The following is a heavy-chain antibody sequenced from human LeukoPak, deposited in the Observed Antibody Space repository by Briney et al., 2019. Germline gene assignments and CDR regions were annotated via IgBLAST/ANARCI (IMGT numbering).Heavy chain of an antibody. J-gene: IGHJ4*02. V-gene: IGHV4-59*01. CDR3: ARASVEMGTIIVLGY. Sequence: PSETLSLTCTVSGGSISSYYWSWIRQPPGKGLEWIGYIYYSGSTNYSPSLKSRVTISVDTSKKQVSLKLNSVTAADTAVYYCARASVEMGTIIVLGYWGQGTLVTVSS. CDR1: GGSISSYY. D-gene: IGHD5-24*01. CDR2: IYYSGST.